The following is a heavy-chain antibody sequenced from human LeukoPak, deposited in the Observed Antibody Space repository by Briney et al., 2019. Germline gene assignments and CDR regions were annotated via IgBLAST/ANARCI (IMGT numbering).Heavy chain of an antibody. J-gene: IGHJ3*02. CDR3: ARDPAFGAFDI. D-gene: IGHD3-10*01. V-gene: IGHV3-7*01. CDR2: IKPDGSDK. CDR1: GFTFSSSW. Sequence: HPGGSLRLSCAATGFTFSSSWMTWVRQAPGKGLEWVAIIKPDGSDKSYADSVRGRFTISRDNAKSSLYLHMNGLRAEDTSVYYCARDPAFGAFDIWGRGTLVTVSS.